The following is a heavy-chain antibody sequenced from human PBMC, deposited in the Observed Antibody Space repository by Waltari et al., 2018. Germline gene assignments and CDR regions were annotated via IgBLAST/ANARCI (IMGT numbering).Heavy chain of an antibody. D-gene: IGHD1-7*01. Sequence: QVQLQESGPGLVKPSETLSLTCTVSGGSISSYYWSWIRQPPGKGLEWIGYIYYSGSTNCNPSLKSRVTISVDTSKNQFSLKLSSVTAADTAVYYCARDGRNYNYAFDIWGQGTMVTVSS. CDR3: ARDGRNYNYAFDI. J-gene: IGHJ3*02. CDR2: IYYSGST. CDR1: GGSISSYY. V-gene: IGHV4-59*01.